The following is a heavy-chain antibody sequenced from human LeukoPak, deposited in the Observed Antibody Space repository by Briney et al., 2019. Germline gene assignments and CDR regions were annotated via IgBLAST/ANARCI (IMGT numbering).Heavy chain of an antibody. CDR3: ARVSGRFTWYFDL. V-gene: IGHV4-39*07. J-gene: IGHJ2*01. CDR2: IFYSGST. CDR1: GGSISTSNYY. Sequence: SETLSLTCTVSGGSISTSNYYWGWIRQPPGKGLERIGNIFYSGSTYYSPSLKSRVTISLDTSRNQFSLKLSSVTAADTAVYYCARVSGRFTWYFDLWGRGTLVTVSS.